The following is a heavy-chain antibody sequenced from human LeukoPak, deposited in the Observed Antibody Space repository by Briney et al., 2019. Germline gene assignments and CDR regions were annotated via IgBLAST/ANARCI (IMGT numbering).Heavy chain of an antibody. CDR1: GGSISSSTSY. Sequence: SSETLSLTCTVSGGSISSSTSYWVWIRQPPGKGLEWVGSISYSGNTYYNPSLKSRVTILVDTSKNQFSLKMTSVTAADTAVYYCARDQYYDVSTYYEIDYWGQGTLVTVSS. CDR3: ARDQYYDVSTYYEIDY. D-gene: IGHD3-22*01. V-gene: IGHV4-39*07. J-gene: IGHJ4*02. CDR2: ISYSGNT.